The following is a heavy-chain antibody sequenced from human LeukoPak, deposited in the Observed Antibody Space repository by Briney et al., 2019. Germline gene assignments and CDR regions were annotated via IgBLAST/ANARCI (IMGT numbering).Heavy chain of an antibody. D-gene: IGHD5-18*01. Sequence: SETLSLTCTVSGGSISSYYWSWIRQPPGKGLEWIGYIYYSGSTTYNPSLTSRVTISVDKSKNQFSLRLSSVTAADTAVYYCARGGYSYGSLVVFDYWGQGTLVTVSS. CDR3: ARGGYSYGSLVVFDY. J-gene: IGHJ4*02. V-gene: IGHV4-59*01. CDR1: GGSISSYY. CDR2: IYYSGST.